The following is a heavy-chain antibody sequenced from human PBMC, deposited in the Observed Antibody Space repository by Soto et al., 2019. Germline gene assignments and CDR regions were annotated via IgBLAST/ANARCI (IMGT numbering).Heavy chain of an antibody. D-gene: IGHD6-19*01. CDR2: IYGGGTT. V-gene: IGHV3-53*01. Sequence: EVQLVESGGGLIQPGGSLRLSSAASGFSVSSKYMTWVRQAPGKGLEWVSVIYGGGTTYYADSVKGRFTISRDNSKNTLYLQRNSLRAGDTAVYYCVETTGWPGFDFWCQGTLVTVSS. CDR1: GFSVSSKY. J-gene: IGHJ4*02. CDR3: VETTGWPGFDF.